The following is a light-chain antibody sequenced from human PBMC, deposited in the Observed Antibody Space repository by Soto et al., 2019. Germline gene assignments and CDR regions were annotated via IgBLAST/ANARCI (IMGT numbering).Light chain of an antibody. J-gene: IGKJ2*01. V-gene: IGKV1-39*01. CDR1: QSVSRH. Sequence: DIQMTQSPSSLSASVGDSVTITCRASQSVSRHLNWYQQKPGEAPKLLMYAASSLQRGVPSRFSGSGSGTEFTLTINNLQPEDFATYSCQQSYSTPRMYTFGQGTKLEIK. CDR2: AAS. CDR3: QQSYSTPRMYT.